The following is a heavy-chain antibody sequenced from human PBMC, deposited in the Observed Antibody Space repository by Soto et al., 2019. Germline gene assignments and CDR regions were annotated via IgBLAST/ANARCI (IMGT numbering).Heavy chain of an antibody. J-gene: IGHJ6*03. D-gene: IGHD2-15*01. CDR3: ARDVGYCSGGSCYYMDV. CDR2: IYYSGST. V-gene: IGHV4-59*12. Sequence: QVQLQESGPGLVKPSETLSLTCTVSGGSISSYYWSWIRQPPGKGLEWIGYIYYSGSTNYNPSLKSRVTISVDTSKNQFSLKLSSVTAADTAVYYCARDVGYCSGGSCYYMDVWGKGTTVTVSS. CDR1: GGSISSYY.